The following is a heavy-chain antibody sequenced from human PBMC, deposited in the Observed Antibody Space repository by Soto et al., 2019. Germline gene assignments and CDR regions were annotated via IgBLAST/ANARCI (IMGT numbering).Heavy chain of an antibody. J-gene: IGHJ6*02. D-gene: IGHD2-2*01. CDR3: SKSPGYCGSTSCYGDYYYGLDV. V-gene: IGHV3-30*18. Sequence: GSLRLSCAASGFTFITYGMYWVRQAPGKGLEWVAVISYDGSEKYYADSVKGRFTISRDNSKNTLYLQMNSLRVEDAAVYYCSKSPGYCGSTSCYGDYYYGLDVWGQGTTVTVSS. CDR2: ISYDGSEK. CDR1: GFTFITYG.